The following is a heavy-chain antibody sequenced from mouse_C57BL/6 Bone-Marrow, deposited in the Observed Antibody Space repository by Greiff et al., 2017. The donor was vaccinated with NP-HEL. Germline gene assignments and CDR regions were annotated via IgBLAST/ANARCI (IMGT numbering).Heavy chain of an antibody. D-gene: IGHD2-5*01. CDR2: INSDGGST. J-gene: IGHJ2*01. CDR3: ARGAIVTGDYFDY. CDR1: EYAFPSHD. Sequence: EVKLVESGGGLVQPGESLKLSCESYEYAFPSHDMSWVRKTPEKRLELVAAINSDGGSTYYPDTMERRFIISRDNTKKTLYLQMSSLRSEDTALYYCARGAIVTGDYFDYWGQGTTLTVSS. V-gene: IGHV5-2*01.